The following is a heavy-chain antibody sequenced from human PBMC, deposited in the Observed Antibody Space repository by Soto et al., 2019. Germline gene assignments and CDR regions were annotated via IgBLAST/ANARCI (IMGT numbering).Heavy chain of an antibody. Sequence: PGGSLRLSCTTPGFTFSGSAIPWVRQASGKGLEWVGRIRNNYATAYAASVNGRFTIFRDDSKNTAYLQMNSLRTEDTAVYYCAKDWRLDYWGQGTKVTVSS. V-gene: IGHV3-73*01. CDR2: IRNNYAT. J-gene: IGHJ4*02. CDR3: AKDWRLDY. D-gene: IGHD2-21*02. CDR1: GFTFSGSA.